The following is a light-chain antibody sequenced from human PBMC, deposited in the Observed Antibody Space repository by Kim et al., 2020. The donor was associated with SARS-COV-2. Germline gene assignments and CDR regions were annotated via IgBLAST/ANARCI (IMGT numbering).Light chain of an antibody. Sequence: QAVVTQEPSLTLSPGGTVTLTCGSSTGAVTSGHYPYWFQQKPGQAPRTLIYDISNKHSWVPARFSGSLLGGKAALTLSGAQPEDEAEYYCLLSYSGARIFGGGTKLTVL. CDR2: DIS. CDR1: TGAVTSGHY. CDR3: LLSYSGARI. V-gene: IGLV7-46*01. J-gene: IGLJ2*01.